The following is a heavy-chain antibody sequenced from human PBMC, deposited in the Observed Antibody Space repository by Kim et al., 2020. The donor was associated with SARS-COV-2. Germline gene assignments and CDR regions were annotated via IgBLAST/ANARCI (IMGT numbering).Heavy chain of an antibody. CDR3: ARADAAAALDV. V-gene: IGHV3-74*03. J-gene: IGHJ6*02. CDR2: T. Sequence: TTDADSVKGRFAIARDNAKNTLYLQLNSLSAGDTAVYFCARADAAAALDVWGQGTTVIVSS. D-gene: IGHD6-13*01.